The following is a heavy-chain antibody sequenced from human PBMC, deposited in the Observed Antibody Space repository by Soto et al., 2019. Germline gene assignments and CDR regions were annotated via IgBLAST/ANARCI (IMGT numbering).Heavy chain of an antibody. CDR1: GGSISSGGYS. Sequence: QLQLQESGSGLVKPSQTLSLTCAVSGGSISSGGYSWSWIRQPPGKGLEWIGYIYHSGSTYYNPSLQGRVTISVNRSKNPFSLKLSSVTAADTAVYYCARDSLGDDAFDIWGQGTMVTVSS. CDR2: IYHSGST. V-gene: IGHV4-30-2*01. CDR3: ARDSLGDDAFDI. D-gene: IGHD2-15*01. J-gene: IGHJ3*02.